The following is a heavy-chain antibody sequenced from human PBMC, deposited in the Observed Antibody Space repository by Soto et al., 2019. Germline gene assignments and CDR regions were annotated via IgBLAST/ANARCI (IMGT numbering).Heavy chain of an antibody. D-gene: IGHD3-10*01. J-gene: IGHJ2*01. CDR1: GYTFTSYY. CDR2: INPSGGST. V-gene: IGHV1-46*01. Sequence: QVQLVQSGAEVKKPGASVKVSCKASGYTFTSYYMHWVRQAPGQGLEWMGIINPSGGSTSYAQKFQGRVTMTRDTSTNTVYLELSSLRSEDTAVYYCARGVTMVRGVINWYFDLWGRGTLVTVSS. CDR3: ARGVTMVRGVINWYFDL.